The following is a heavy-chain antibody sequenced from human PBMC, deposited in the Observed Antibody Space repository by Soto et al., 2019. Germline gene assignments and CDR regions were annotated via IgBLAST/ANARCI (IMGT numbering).Heavy chain of an antibody. CDR1: GGTFSSYA. Sequence: QVQLVQSGAEVKKPGSSVKVSCKASGGTFSSYAISWERQAPGQGLEWMGGIIPIIGTANYAQKFQGRVTITADESTSTAYMELSSLRSEDTAVYYCARGLQESDGYNWGPGYYYYGMDVWGQGTTVTVSS. J-gene: IGHJ6*02. CDR3: ARGLQESDGYNWGPGYYYYGMDV. CDR2: IIPIIGTA. V-gene: IGHV1-69*01. D-gene: IGHD5-12*01.